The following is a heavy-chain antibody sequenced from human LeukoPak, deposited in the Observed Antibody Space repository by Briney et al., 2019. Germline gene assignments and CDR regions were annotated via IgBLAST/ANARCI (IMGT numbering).Heavy chain of an antibody. Sequence: SVKVSCKASGYTFTSYGISWVRQAPGQGLEWMGGIIPIFGTANYAQTFQGRVTITADKSTSTAYMELSSLRSEDTAVYYCARDRLIRYCSGGSCPNYYGMDVWGKGTTVTVSS. J-gene: IGHJ6*04. CDR2: IIPIFGTA. CDR1: GYTFTSYG. V-gene: IGHV1-69*06. CDR3: ARDRLIRYCSGGSCPNYYGMDV. D-gene: IGHD2-15*01.